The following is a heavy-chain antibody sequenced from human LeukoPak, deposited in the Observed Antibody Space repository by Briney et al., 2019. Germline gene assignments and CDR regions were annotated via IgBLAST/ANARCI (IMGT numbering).Heavy chain of an antibody. D-gene: IGHD5-24*01. Sequence: GGSLRLTCAASGFTFSSYGMHWVRQAPGKGLEWVAVIWYDGGNKYYADSVKGRFTISRDNSKNTLYLQMNSLRAEDTAVYYCARGTNYLSGGVLGYWGQGTLVTVSS. J-gene: IGHJ4*02. V-gene: IGHV3-33*01. CDR3: ARGTNYLSGGVLGY. CDR1: GFTFSSYG. CDR2: IWYDGGNK.